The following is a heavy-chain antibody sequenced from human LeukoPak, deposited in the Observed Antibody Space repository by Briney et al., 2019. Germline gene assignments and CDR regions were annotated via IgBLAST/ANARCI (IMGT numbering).Heavy chain of an antibody. CDR2: ISYDGSNK. Sequence: GGSLRLSCAASGFTFSSYAMSWVRQAPGKGLEWVAVISYDGSNKYYADSVKGRFTISRDNSKNTLYLQMNSLRAEDTAVYYCVSLYGRDYWGQGTLVTVSS. V-gene: IGHV3-30*03. CDR1: GFTFSSYA. CDR3: VSLYGRDY. D-gene: IGHD5/OR15-5a*01. J-gene: IGHJ4*02.